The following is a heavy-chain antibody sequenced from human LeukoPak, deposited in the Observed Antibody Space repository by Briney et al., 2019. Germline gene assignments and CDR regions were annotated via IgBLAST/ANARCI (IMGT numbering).Heavy chain of an antibody. CDR2: MNPHSGNT. D-gene: IGHD3/OR15-3a*01. V-gene: IGHV1-8*01. CDR1: GYTFTSYD. CDR3: ARALSWTTESYYYMDV. Sequence: ASVKVSCQASGYTFTSYDINWVRQATGQGLEWMGWMNPHSGNTGYAQKFQGRVTMTKNTSITTAYMELSSLRSEDTAVYYCARALSWTTESYYYMDVWGKGTTVSVSS. J-gene: IGHJ6*03.